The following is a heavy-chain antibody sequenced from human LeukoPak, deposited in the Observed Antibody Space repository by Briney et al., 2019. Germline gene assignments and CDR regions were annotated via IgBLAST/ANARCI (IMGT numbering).Heavy chain of an antibody. V-gene: IGHV4-4*02. CDR3: ARDRGFMITLGGVIVKPLNHHYYGMDV. CDR2: IYHSGST. CDR1: GGSISSSNW. Sequence: SGTLSLTCAVSGGSISSSNWWSWVRQPPGKGLEWIGEIYHSGSTNYNPSLKSRVTISVDKSKNQFSLKLSSVTAADTAVYYCARDRGFMITLGGVIVKPLNHHYYGMDVWGQGTTVTVSS. J-gene: IGHJ6*02. D-gene: IGHD3-16*02.